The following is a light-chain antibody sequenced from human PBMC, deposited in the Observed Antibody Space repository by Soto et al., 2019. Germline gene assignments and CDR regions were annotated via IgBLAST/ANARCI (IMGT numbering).Light chain of an antibody. CDR1: SGSIASNY. CDR2: EDN. V-gene: IGLV6-57*04. Sequence: NFMPTQPHSVSESPGKTVTISCTRSSGSIASNYVQWYQQRPGSAPTTVIYEDNQRPSGVPDRFSGSIDSSSNSASLTISGLKTEDEADYYCQSYDSSSVVFGGGTKLTVL. J-gene: IGLJ2*01. CDR3: QSYDSSSVV.